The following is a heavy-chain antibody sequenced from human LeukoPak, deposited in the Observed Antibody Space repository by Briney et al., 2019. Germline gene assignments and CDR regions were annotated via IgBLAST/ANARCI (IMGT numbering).Heavy chain of an antibody. J-gene: IGHJ4*02. CDR2: IIPIFGTA. Sequence: SVKVSCKASGGTFGSYAISWVRQAPGQGLEWMGRIIPIFGTANYAQKFQGRVTITTDESTSTAYMELSSLRSEDTAVYYCAREEGGSSSSDFWGQGTLVTVSS. V-gene: IGHV1-69*05. D-gene: IGHD6-6*01. CDR3: AREEGGSSSSDF. CDR1: GGTFGSYA.